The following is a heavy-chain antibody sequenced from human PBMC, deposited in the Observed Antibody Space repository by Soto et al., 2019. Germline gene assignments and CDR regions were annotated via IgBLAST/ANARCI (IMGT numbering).Heavy chain of an antibody. CDR2: IGESGTPT. CDR1: GFPFSSYA. V-gene: IGHV3-23*01. D-gene: IGHD1-26*01. J-gene: IGHJ4*02. CDR3: AKRPRALLTFDY. Sequence: GGSLSLSCAASGFPFSSYAMKWVRQAPGKGLEWVSLIGESGTPTYYADSVKGRFTISRDNSGNTLFLEMYSLRAEDTAIYYCAKRPRALLTFDYWGQGTLVTVSS.